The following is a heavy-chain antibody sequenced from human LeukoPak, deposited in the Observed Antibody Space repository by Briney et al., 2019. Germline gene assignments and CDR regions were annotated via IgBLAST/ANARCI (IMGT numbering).Heavy chain of an antibody. CDR1: GFTFSSSG. D-gene: IGHD4-11*01. CDR2: ISYDGRSK. V-gene: IGHV3-30*18. Sequence: GGSLRLSCAASGFTFSSSGMHWVRQAPGKGLELVAVISYDGRSKYYGDSVKGRFTISRDNSKNTLYLQMNSLRAEDSAVYYCAKDLGYYSSYYYGMDVWGQGTTVTVSS. J-gene: IGHJ6*02. CDR3: AKDLGYYSSYYYGMDV.